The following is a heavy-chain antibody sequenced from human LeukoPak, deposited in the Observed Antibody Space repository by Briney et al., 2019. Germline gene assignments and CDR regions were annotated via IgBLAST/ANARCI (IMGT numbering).Heavy chain of an antibody. J-gene: IGHJ5*02. CDR1: GGTFSSYA. CDR2: IIPIFGTA. D-gene: IGHD3-22*01. Sequence: SVKVSCKASGGTFSSYAISWVRQAPGQGLEWMGGIIPIFGTANYAQKFQGRVTITTDESTSTAYTELSSLRSEDTAVYYCARANEDYYDSSGYSSWFDPWGQGTLVTVSS. CDR3: ARANEDYYDSSGYSSWFDP. V-gene: IGHV1-69*05.